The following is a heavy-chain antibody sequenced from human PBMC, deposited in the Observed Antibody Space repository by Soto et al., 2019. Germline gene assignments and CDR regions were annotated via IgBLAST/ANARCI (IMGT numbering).Heavy chain of an antibody. CDR2: IYYSGST. CDR3: ARDRMGNFDY. CDR1: GASVSDGY. D-gene: IGHD1-26*01. J-gene: IGHJ4*02. V-gene: IGHV4-59*02. Sequence: PSETLSLTCTVSGASVSDGYWSWIRQPPGKGLEWIGYIYYSGSTNYNPSLKSRVTISVDTSKNQFSLKLSSVTAADTAVYYCARDRMGNFDYWGQGTLVTVSS.